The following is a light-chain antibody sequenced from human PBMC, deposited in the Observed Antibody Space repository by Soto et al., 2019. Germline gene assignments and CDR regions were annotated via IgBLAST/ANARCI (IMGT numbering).Light chain of an antibody. CDR3: QQYNSYST. V-gene: IGKV1-5*01. Sequence: DIQMTQSPSTLSASVVDRVTITCRASQSISSWLAWYQQKPGKAPKLLIYDASSLESGVPSRFSGSGSGTEFTLPISSLQPDDFATYYCQQYNSYSTFGQGTKVDIK. CDR2: DAS. J-gene: IGKJ1*01. CDR1: QSISSW.